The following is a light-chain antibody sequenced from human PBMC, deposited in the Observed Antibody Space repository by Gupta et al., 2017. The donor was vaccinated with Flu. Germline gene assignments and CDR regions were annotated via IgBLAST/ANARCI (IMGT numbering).Light chain of an antibody. J-gene: IGKJ2*01. CDR1: QSVSSGY. CDR2: DAS. Sequence: GTLSVSPGARATLSCRASQSVSSGYEAWYQQKPGQAPRLLIDDASSRATDIPDRFSGSGSGTDFTLTSSRLEPEAFAMYYCQQYGSAPVTFGQGTKLEIE. V-gene: IGKV3-20*01. CDR3: QQYGSAPVT.